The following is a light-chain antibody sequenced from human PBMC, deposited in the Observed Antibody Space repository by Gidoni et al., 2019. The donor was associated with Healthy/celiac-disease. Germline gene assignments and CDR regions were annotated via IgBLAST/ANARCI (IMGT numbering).Light chain of an antibody. V-gene: IGLV1-44*01. CDR3: AAWDDSLNGVV. CDR1: SSNIGSNT. J-gene: IGLJ2*01. CDR2: SNN. Sequence: QSVLTQPPSASETPGQRVTISCSGSSSNIGSNTVNWYQQLPGTPPKLLIYSNNQRPSGVPDRFSGSKSGTSASLAISGLQSEDEADYYCAAWDDSLNGVVFGGGTKLTVL.